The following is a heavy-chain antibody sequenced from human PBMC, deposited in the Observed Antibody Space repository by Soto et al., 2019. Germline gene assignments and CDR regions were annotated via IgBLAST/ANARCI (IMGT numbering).Heavy chain of an antibody. J-gene: IGHJ3*02. V-gene: IGHV3-48*03. CDR1: VFTFSSYE. CDR2: ISSSGSTR. Sequence: GGSLRLSCAASVFTFSSYELNWVRQAPGKGLEWVSYISSSGSTRYYADSVKGRFTISRDNAKNSLYLQMNSLRAEDTAVYYCASGISIWGQGTMVTVSS. D-gene: IGHD1-20*01. CDR3: ASGISI.